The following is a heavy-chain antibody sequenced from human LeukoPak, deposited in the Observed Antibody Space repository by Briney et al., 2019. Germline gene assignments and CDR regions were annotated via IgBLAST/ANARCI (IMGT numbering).Heavy chain of an antibody. Sequence: GGSLRLSCVASGFTFSNYAIMWVRQTQERRLEWVSAIRGSGRHTFYADSVKGRFTISRDNFKNTLYLQMNSLRADDSAVYYCARDPNGDYIGAFDFQRWGLGTLVTVSS. D-gene: IGHD4-17*01. CDR3: ARDPNGDYIGAFDFQR. CDR1: GFTFSNYA. J-gene: IGHJ1*01. CDR2: IRGSGRHT. V-gene: IGHV3-23*01.